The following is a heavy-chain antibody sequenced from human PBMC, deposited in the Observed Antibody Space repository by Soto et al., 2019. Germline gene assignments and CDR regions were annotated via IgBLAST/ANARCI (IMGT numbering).Heavy chain of an antibody. CDR1: GFTFSSYE. V-gene: IGHV3-48*03. CDR3: ARDGAAYYYGSGRTFDFYGMDV. J-gene: IGHJ6*02. D-gene: IGHD3-10*01. CDR2: ISSSGSTI. Sequence: GGSLRLSCAASGFTFSSYEMNWVRQAPGKGLEWVSYISSSGSTIYYADSVKGRFTISRDNAKNSLYLQMNSLRAEDTAVYYCARDGAAYYYGSGRTFDFYGMDVWGQGTTVTVSS.